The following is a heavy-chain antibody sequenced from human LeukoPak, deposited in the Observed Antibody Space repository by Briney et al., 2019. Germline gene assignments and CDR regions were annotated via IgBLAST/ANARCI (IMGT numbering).Heavy chain of an antibody. CDR2: IYYSGST. D-gene: IGHD3-22*01. J-gene: IGHJ4*02. CDR1: GGSISSGGYC. Sequence: SETLSLTCTVSGGSISSGGYCWSWIRQHPGKGLEWIGYIYYSGSTYYNPSLKSRVTISVDTSKNQFSLKLSSVTAADTAVYYCAREDSSGYNYWGQGTLVTVSS. CDR3: AREDSSGYNY. V-gene: IGHV4-31*03.